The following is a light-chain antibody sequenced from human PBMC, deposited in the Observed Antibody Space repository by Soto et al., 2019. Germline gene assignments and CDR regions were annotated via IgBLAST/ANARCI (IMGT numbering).Light chain of an antibody. Sequence: QSALTQPASVSGSPGQSITISCTGTSSDVGGYNYVSWYQQHPGIAPKLLIYGVTNGPSGVSPRFSGSKSGNTASLTISGLQAEDEADYHCSSYTSASTLLYLFGTGTKLTVL. CDR2: GVT. CDR1: SSDVGGYNY. J-gene: IGLJ1*01. V-gene: IGLV2-14*01. CDR3: SSYTSASTLLYL.